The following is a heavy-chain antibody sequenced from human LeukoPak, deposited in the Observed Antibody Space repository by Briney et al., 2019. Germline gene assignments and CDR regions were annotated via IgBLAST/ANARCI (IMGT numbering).Heavy chain of an antibody. CDR3: ARHLAADYSDPPLWYYYYYMDV. Sequence: PSETLSLTCTVSGGSISSSSYYWGWIRQPPGKGLEWIGSIYYSGSTYYNPSLKSRVTISVDTSKNQFSLKLSSVTAADTAVYYCARHLAADYSDPPLWYYYYYMDVWGKGTAVTVSS. CDR1: GGSISSSSYY. V-gene: IGHV4-39*01. D-gene: IGHD4-17*01. CDR2: IYYSGST. J-gene: IGHJ6*03.